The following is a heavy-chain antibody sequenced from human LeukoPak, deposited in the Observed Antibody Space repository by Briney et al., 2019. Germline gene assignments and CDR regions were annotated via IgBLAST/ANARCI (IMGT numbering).Heavy chain of an antibody. V-gene: IGHV3-48*01. J-gene: IGHJ4*02. D-gene: IGHD6-19*01. CDR3: ARGYSSGWYSD. Sequence: GGSLRLSCAASGLTSSSYSMNWVLQAPAKGLEWVSYISSSSSTIYYAESLKGRFNISRDNAKNSLYLQMNSLRAEDTAVYYCARGYSSGWYSDWGQGTLVTVSS. CDR2: ISSSSSTI. CDR1: GLTSSSYS.